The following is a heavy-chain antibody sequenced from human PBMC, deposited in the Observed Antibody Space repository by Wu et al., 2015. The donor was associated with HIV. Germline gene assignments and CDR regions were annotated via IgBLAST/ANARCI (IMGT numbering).Heavy chain of an antibody. D-gene: IGHD3-3*01. Sequence: QVRLIQSGAEVRKPGASVKVSCKASGYTFTHYDINWVRQASGQGLEWMGWINPNSGATNYAQKFQGRVTMTRDTSINTAYMELSTLRSDDTAIYYCAKGGSIFGVVAQFDSWGRGNPRSPSSQ. CDR2: INPNSGAT. V-gene: IGHV1-2*02. CDR3: AKGGSIFGVVAQFDS. CDR1: GYTFTHYD. J-gene: IGHJ4*02.